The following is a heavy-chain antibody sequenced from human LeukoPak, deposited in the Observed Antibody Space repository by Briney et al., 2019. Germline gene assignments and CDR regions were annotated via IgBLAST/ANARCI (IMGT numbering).Heavy chain of an antibody. D-gene: IGHD2/OR15-2a*01. J-gene: IGHJ4*02. CDR3: AKYYLEGRCFDY. CDR1: GYSFTGYY. CDR2: INPKSGGT. V-gene: IGHV1-2*02. Sequence: RASVKVSCKASGYSFTGYYMHWVRQAPGQGLEWMGWINPKSGGTNYAQKFQGRVTMTRETSIRTVSMELSRLRSDDTAVYYCAKYYLEGRCFDYWGQGTLVIVSS.